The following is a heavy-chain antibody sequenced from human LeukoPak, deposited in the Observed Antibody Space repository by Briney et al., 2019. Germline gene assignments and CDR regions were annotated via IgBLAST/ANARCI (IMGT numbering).Heavy chain of an antibody. CDR1: GGSISSGSYY. V-gene: IGHV4-61*02. CDR3: ARLGVDTAMVTVDY. Sequence: SETLSLTCTVSGGSISSGSYYWSWIRQPAGKGLEWIGRIHTSGRTNYNPSLKSRVTISVDTSKNQFSLKLSSVTAADTAVYYCARLGVDTAMVTVDYWGQGTLVTVSS. D-gene: IGHD5-18*01. J-gene: IGHJ4*02. CDR2: IHTSGRT.